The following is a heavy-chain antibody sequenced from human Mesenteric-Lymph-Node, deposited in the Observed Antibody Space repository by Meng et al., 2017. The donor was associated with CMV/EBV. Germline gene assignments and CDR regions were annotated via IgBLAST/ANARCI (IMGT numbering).Heavy chain of an antibody. CDR2: IYYSGST. Sequence: SETLSLTCTVSGASISSRSYYWDWIRQPPGKGLEWIGSIYYSGSTYYNPSLKSRVTISVDTSKNQFSLKLSSVTAADTAVYYCARVDTRGPWLGFDYWGQGTLVTVSS. J-gene: IGHJ4*02. D-gene: IGHD2-2*02. CDR3: ARVDTRGPWLGFDY. V-gene: IGHV4-39*07. CDR1: GASISSRSYY.